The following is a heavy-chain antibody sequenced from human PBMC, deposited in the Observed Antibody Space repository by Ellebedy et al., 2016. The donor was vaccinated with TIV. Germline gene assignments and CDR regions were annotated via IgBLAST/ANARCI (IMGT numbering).Heavy chain of an antibody. J-gene: IGHJ6*02. CDR1: GFTFSSYS. Sequence: GGSLRLSCAASGFTFSSYSMNWVRQAPGKGLEWVSYISSSSSTIYYGDSVKGRLTISRDNAKNSLYLQTNSLRDEEPAVYYCARAISGDFWSGYHPNLYGMDVWGQGTTVTVSS. CDR2: ISSSSSTI. D-gene: IGHD3-3*01. CDR3: ARAISGDFWSGYHPNLYGMDV. V-gene: IGHV3-48*02.